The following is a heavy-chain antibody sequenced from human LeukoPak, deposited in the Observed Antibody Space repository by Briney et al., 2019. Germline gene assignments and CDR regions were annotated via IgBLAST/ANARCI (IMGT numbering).Heavy chain of an antibody. V-gene: IGHV3-21*01. D-gene: IGHD2-8*01. CDR1: GFTFSSYS. J-gene: IGHJ4*02. CDR3: ARDYMVYAIIDY. Sequence: PGGSLRLSCAASGFTFSSYSMNWVRQAPGRGLEWVSSISSSSSYIYYADSVKGRFTISRDNAKNSLYLQMNSLRAEDTAVYYCARDYMVYAIIDYWGQGTLVTVSS. CDR2: ISSSSSYI.